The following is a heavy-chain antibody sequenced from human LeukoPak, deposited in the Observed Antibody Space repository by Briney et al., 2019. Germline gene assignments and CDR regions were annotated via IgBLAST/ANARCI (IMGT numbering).Heavy chain of an antibody. CDR3: ARERGITGTNWFDP. CDR1: GGTFSSYA. V-gene: IGHV1-69*13. D-gene: IGHD1-20*01. CDR2: IIPIFGTA. J-gene: IGHJ5*02. Sequence: GASVKVSCKASGGTFSSYAISWVRQAPGQGLEWMGGIIPIFGTANHAQKFQGRVTITADESTSTAYMELSSLRSEDTAVYYCARERGITGTNWFDPWGQGTLVTVSS.